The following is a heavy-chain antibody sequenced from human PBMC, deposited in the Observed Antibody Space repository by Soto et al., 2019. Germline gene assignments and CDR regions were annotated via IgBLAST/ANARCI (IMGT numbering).Heavy chain of an antibody. CDR3: AREANIVVVVAAHYRTREYFQH. D-gene: IGHD2-15*01. V-gene: IGHV4-34*01. Sequence: QVQLQQWGAGLLKPSETLSLTCAVYGGSFSGYYWSWIRQPPGKGLEWIGEINHIGSTNYNPSLKSRVTISVDTSKNQFSLKLSSVTAADTAVYYCAREANIVVVVAAHYRTREYFQHWGQGTLVTVSS. CDR2: INHIGST. CDR1: GGSFSGYY. J-gene: IGHJ1*01.